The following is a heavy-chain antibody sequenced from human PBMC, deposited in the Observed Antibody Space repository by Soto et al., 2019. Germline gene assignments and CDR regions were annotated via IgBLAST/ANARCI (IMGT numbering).Heavy chain of an antibody. J-gene: IGHJ4*02. CDR1: GGTFSSYT. D-gene: IGHD3-22*01. CDR3: ARDPNDSSGYYLHYYFDY. V-gene: IGHV1-69*08. Sequence: QVQLVQSGAVVKKPGSSVKVSCKASGGTFSSYTISWVRQAPGQGLEWMGRIIPILGIANYAQKFQGRVTITADKSTSTAYMELSSLRSEDTAVYYCARDPNDSSGYYLHYYFDYWGQGTLVTVSS. CDR2: IIPILGIA.